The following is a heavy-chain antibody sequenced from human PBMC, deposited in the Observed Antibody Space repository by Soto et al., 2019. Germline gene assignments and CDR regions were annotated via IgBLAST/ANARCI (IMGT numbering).Heavy chain of an antibody. Sequence: GGSLRLSCAASGFTFSSYWMSWVRQAPGKGLEWVANIKQDGSEKYYVDSVKGRFTISRDNAKNSLYLQMNSLRAEDTAVYYCARAASVDAHAFDIWGQGTMVTVSS. D-gene: IGHD2-8*01. V-gene: IGHV3-7*01. CDR3: ARAASVDAHAFDI. CDR1: GFTFSSYW. CDR2: IKQDGSEK. J-gene: IGHJ3*02.